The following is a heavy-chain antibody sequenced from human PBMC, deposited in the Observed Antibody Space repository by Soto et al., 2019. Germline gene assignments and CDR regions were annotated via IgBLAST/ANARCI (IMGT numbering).Heavy chain of an antibody. CDR3: AKTRGAMIYAISVYGMDV. J-gene: IGHJ6*02. V-gene: IGHV3-23*01. CDR1: GFSFSSFA. CDR2: ISGSADST. D-gene: IGHD2-8*01. Sequence: EVQLLESGGGFIHPGGSLRLSCAASGFSFSSFAMNWVRQAPGKGLEWVSIISGSADSTFYADSVKGRLTISRDNSKSTLYLQSNSLRAEDTAVYYCAKTRGAMIYAISVYGMDVWGQGTTVTVSS.